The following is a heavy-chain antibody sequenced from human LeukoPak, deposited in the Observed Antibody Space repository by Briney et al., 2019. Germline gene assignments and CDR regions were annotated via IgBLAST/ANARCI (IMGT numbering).Heavy chain of an antibody. J-gene: IGHJ4*02. CDR2: INPNSGGT. CDR1: GYTFTGYY. D-gene: IGHD6-25*01. V-gene: IGHV1-2*02. CDR3: ARARVSLAAVEAVDY. Sequence: ASVKVSCKASGYTFTGYYIHWVRQAPGQGIEWMGLINPNSGGTNYAQRFQGRVTMTRDTSIITAYLELNRLKSDDTAVYYCARARVSLAAVEAVDYWGQGTLVTVSS.